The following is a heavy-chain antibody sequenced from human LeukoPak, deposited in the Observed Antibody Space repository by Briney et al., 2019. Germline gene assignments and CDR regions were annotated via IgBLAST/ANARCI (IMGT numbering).Heavy chain of an antibody. J-gene: IGHJ4*02. CDR2: IYSGGRT. CDR1: GFTVSGND. V-gene: IGHV3-53*01. CDR3: ARDDIVVAIGGMDY. D-gene: IGHD2-15*01. Sequence: GGSLRLSCAVSGFTVSGNDMSWVRQAPGKGLEWVSVIYSGGRTHYADSVKGRFTISRDNSKNTLYLQMNSLRAEDTAVYYCARDDIVVAIGGMDYWGQGTLVTVSS.